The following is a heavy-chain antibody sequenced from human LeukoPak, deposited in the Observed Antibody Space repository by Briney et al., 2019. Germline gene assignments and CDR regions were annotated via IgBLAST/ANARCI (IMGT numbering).Heavy chain of an antibody. CDR1: GFTFSGSA. CDR2: IRSKANNYAT. CDR3: ITRYQLGGNYYEY. V-gene: IGHV3-73*01. J-gene: IGHJ4*02. D-gene: IGHD1-26*01. Sequence: GGSLKLSCAASGFTFSGSAMHWVRQASGKGLEWVGRIRSKANNYATAYAASVKGRFTISRDDSKNTACLQMNSPKTEDTAVYYCITRYQLGGNYYEYWGQGTLVTVSS.